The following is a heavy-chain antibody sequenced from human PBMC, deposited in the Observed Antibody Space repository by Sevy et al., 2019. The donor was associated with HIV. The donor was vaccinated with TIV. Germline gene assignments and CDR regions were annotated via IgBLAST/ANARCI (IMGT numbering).Heavy chain of an antibody. CDR1: GITFSSYA. CDR2: ICGTAGVT. D-gene: IGHD3-22*01. Sequence: GESLKISCAASGITFSSYAMNWVRQAPGKGLEWVSTICGTAGVTYYADSVKGRFTISRDNSKNTRFRQMNSRRAEDTAIYYCAGGRYDSSGSFDAFDIWGQGTMVTVSS. V-gene: IGHV3-23*01. J-gene: IGHJ3*02. CDR3: AGGRYDSSGSFDAFDI.